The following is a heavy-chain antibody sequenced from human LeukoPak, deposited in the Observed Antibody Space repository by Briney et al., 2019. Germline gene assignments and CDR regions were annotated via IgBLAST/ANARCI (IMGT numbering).Heavy chain of an antibody. Sequence: GGSLRLYCAASGFTFSSYDIHWVRQVTGKGLEWISAIGTAGDTYYPGSVKGRFTISRENAKNSLYLQMNSLRAGDTAVYYCARVPPYCSGGSCYSDYYYGMDVWGQGTTVTVSS. CDR2: IGTAGDT. D-gene: IGHD2-15*01. CDR3: ARVPPYCSGGSCYSDYYYGMDV. V-gene: IGHV3-13*01. J-gene: IGHJ6*02. CDR1: GFTFSSYD.